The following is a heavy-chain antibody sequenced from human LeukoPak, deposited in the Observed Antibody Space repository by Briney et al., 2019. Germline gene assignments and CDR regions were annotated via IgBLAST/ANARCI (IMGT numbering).Heavy chain of an antibody. D-gene: IGHD6-19*01. Sequence: GGSLRLSCAASGFTFSGYAIHWVRQAPGKGLEWVAVISYDGSNKYYADSVKGRFTISRDNSKNTLYLQMNSLRAEDTAVYYCARENSGWEHFDYWGQGTLVTVSS. V-gene: IGHV3-30*04. CDR1: GFTFSGYA. CDR2: ISYDGSNK. J-gene: IGHJ4*02. CDR3: ARENSGWEHFDY.